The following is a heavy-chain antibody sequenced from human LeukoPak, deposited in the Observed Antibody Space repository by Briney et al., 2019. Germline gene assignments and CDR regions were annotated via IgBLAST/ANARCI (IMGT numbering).Heavy chain of an antibody. Sequence: GGSLRLSCAAPGFTFSSYGMHWVRQAPGKGLDWVAVISYDGSNKYYADSVKGRFTISRDNSKNTLYLQMNSLRAEDTAVYYCAKASSAYCGGDCHFGLSDYWGQGTLVTVSS. D-gene: IGHD2-21*02. V-gene: IGHV3-30*18. CDR3: AKASSAYCGGDCHFGLSDY. J-gene: IGHJ4*02. CDR1: GFTFSSYG. CDR2: ISYDGSNK.